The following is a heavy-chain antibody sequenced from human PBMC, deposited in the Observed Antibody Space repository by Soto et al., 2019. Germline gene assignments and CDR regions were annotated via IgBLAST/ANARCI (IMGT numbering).Heavy chain of an antibody. CDR3: TKSWLFEKNWFDP. V-gene: IGHV3-23*01. D-gene: IGHD3-22*01. Sequence: LRLSCEASGISFTTYGMSWVRQAPGKGLEWVSDISSTGLYTYLADSVKGRFTISRDNSKNTLYLQMNSLRVDDTAVYFCTKSWLFEKNWFDPWGQGTLVTVSS. J-gene: IGHJ5*02. CDR2: ISSTGLYT. CDR1: GISFTTYG.